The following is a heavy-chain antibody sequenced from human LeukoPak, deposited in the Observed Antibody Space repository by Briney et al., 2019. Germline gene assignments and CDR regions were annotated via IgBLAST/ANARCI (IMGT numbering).Heavy chain of an antibody. D-gene: IGHD5-24*01. CDR3: ARSGYNRFDS. CDR2: ISSSSNYI. Sequence: GGSLRLSCAASGITGYSMHWVRQAPGRGLEWVCSISSSSNYIYCADSVKGRFTISRDNAKNSLFLQVSSLRADDTAVYYCARSGYNRFDSWGQGTLVTVSS. V-gene: IGHV3-21*04. CDR1: GITGYS. J-gene: IGHJ4*02.